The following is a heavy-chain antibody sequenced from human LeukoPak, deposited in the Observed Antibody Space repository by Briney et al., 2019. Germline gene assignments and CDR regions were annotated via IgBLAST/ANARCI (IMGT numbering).Heavy chain of an antibody. Sequence: GASVKVSCKASGYTFTSCYMHWVRQAPGQGLEWMGIINPSGGSTSYAQKFQGRVTMTRDTSTSTVYMELSSLRSDDTAVYYCARNIVGATTPDDAFDIWGQGTMVTVSS. D-gene: IGHD1-26*01. CDR1: GYTFTSCY. CDR2: INPSGGST. V-gene: IGHV1-46*01. CDR3: ARNIVGATTPDDAFDI. J-gene: IGHJ3*02.